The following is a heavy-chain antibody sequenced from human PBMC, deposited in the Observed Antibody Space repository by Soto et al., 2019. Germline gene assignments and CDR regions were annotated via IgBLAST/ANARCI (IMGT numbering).Heavy chain of an antibody. J-gene: IGHJ2*01. D-gene: IGHD3-3*01. CDR3: VKEGAFGGYPTYWYFDL. Sequence: EVQLVESGGGLVQPGRSLRLSCAASGFIFGDYAMHWVRQAPGKGLEWVSGISWNSGSIGYGDSVKGRFTISRDNAKESLYLQRNSLRPEDTDLYYWVKEGAFGGYPTYWYFDLWGRGTLVSVSS. V-gene: IGHV3-9*01. CDR2: ISWNSGSI. CDR1: GFIFGDYA.